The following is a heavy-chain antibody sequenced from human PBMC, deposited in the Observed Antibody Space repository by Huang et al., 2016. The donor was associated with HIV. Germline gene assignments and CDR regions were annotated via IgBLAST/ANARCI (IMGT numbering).Heavy chain of an antibody. CDR2: INPSDGRT. J-gene: IGHJ4*02. D-gene: IGHD3-22*01. CDR1: GYAFTSYY. Sequence: QVQLVQSGAEVKKPGASVKVSCKASGYAFTSYYMHWVRQAPGQGLEWLGIINPSDGRTSYEQKFQGRVTTTRDTSTNTVFMELSSLRSEDTAVYYCARDRDFYDSSGYWGFNYFDYWGQGTLVTVSS. CDR3: ARDRDFYDSSGYWGFNYFDY. V-gene: IGHV1-46*01.